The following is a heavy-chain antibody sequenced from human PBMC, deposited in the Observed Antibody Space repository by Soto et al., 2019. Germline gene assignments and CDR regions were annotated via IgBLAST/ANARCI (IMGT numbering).Heavy chain of an antibody. CDR3: TKGGHKPMGAAFYI. J-gene: IGHJ3*02. V-gene: IGHV3-30*18. CDR1: EFVFTNFA. D-gene: IGHD3-16*01. Sequence: QVQLVESGGGVVQPGRSLRLSCTASEFVFTNFAMHWVRQAPGKGLEWVASISFDGTNKYYADSVRGRFTISRDNSKNTLYLQMDSLRVEDTTVYYCTKGGHKPMGAAFYIWGQGTMVTVSS. CDR2: ISFDGTNK.